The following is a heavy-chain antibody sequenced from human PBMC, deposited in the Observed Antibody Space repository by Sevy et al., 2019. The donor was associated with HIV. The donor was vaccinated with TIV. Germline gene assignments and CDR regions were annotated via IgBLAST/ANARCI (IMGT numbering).Heavy chain of an antibody. V-gene: IGHV3-15*01. CDR3: ITDPAYRGYDEEVINYYFYGMDV. CDR2: IKSEFDAGAI. CDR1: GFTFSSAW. Sequence: GGSLRLSCTASGFTFSSAWMSWVRQAPGKGLEWVGHIKSEFDAGAIDYAAPVKGRFTISREDSKNTVYLQMNSLKTEDTAVYYCITDPAYRGYDEEVINYYFYGMDVWGQGTTVTVSS. J-gene: IGHJ6*02. D-gene: IGHD5-12*01.